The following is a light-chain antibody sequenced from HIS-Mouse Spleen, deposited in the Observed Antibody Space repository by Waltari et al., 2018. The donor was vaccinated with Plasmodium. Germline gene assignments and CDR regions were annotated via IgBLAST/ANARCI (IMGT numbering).Light chain of an antibody. CDR1: SSDVGSYTL. V-gene: IGLV2-23*01. CDR3: CSYAGSSYV. J-gene: IGLJ1*01. CDR2: EGS. Sequence: QSALTQPASVSGSPGQSITISCPGTSSDVGSYTLVSWYQQHPGKAPKLMIYEGSKRPSGVSTRFSGSKSGNTASLTISGLQAEDEADYYCCSYAGSSYVFGTGTKVTVL.